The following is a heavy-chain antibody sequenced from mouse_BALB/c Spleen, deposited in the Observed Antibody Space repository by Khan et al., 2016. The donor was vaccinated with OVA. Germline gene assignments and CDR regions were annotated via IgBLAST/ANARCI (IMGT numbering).Heavy chain of an antibody. D-gene: IGHD1-1*01. CDR3: ARRGLRWDFDY. CDR1: GYTFINYW. Sequence: VQLQESGAELAKPGASVKMSCKASGYTFINYWILWVKQRPGQGLEWIGYINPSTGYTEYNQNFKDKATLTADKSSSPAYMQLSSLTSEDSAVYYSARRGLRWDFDYWGQGTTLTVSS. J-gene: IGHJ2*01. CDR2: INPSTGYT. V-gene: IGHV1-7*01.